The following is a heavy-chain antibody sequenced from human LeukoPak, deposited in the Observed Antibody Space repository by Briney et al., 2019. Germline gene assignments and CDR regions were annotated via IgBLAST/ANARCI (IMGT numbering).Heavy chain of an antibody. CDR1: GLTVSSNY. J-gene: IGHJ4*02. D-gene: IGHD2-15*01. CDR3: ARERRYCSGVNCYSGLDY. CDR2: IYSSGNT. Sequence: PGGSLRLSCAASGLTVSSNYLNWVRQAPGKGLEWVSTIYSSGNTYYADSVKGRFIISRDNSKNTLYLQMTSLRLEDTAVYYCARERRYCSGVNCYSGLDYWGQGTRVTVSS. V-gene: IGHV3-53*01.